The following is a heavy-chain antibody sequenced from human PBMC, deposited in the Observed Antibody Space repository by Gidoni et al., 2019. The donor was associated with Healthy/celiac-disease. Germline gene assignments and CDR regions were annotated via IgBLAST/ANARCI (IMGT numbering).Heavy chain of an antibody. Sequence: EVQLVESGGGLVKPGGSLRLSCAASGFTSSSYSMNWVRQAPGKGLEWVSSISSSSSYIYYADSVKGRFTISRDNAKNSLYLQMNSLRAEDTAVYYCARKRGSSSWYYFDYWGQGTLVTVSS. CDR2: ISSSSSYI. V-gene: IGHV3-21*01. D-gene: IGHD6-13*01. CDR3: ARKRGSSSWYYFDY. CDR1: GFTSSSYS. J-gene: IGHJ4*02.